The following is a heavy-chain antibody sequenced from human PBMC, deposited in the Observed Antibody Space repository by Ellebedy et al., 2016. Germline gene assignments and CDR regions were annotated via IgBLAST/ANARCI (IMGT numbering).Heavy chain of an antibody. D-gene: IGHD3/OR15-3a*01. J-gene: IGHJ4*02. CDR2: ISAGSDTT. Sequence: GESLKISXVVSGLNFDTFFMTWVRQAPGKGLEWVSTISAGSDTTRLADSVKGRFTVSRDNSKNTVYLQMNNVRAEDTAMYYCRHGHYADYWGQGTLVTVSS. CDR1: GLNFDTFF. CDR3: RHGHYADY. V-gene: IGHV3-23*01.